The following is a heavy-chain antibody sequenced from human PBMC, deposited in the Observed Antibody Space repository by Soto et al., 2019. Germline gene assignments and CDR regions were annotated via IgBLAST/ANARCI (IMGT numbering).Heavy chain of an antibody. D-gene: IGHD6-25*01. Sequence: GGSLRLSCAASGFTFSSYAMSWVRQAPGKGLEWVSAIIGSGGSTYYADSVKGRFTISRDNSKNTLYLQMNSLRAEDTAVYYCAKFIYAAEPPDYYYYYGMDVWGQGTTVTVSS. CDR3: AKFIYAAEPPDYYYYYGMDV. CDR2: IIGSGGST. J-gene: IGHJ6*02. V-gene: IGHV3-23*01. CDR1: GFTFSSYA.